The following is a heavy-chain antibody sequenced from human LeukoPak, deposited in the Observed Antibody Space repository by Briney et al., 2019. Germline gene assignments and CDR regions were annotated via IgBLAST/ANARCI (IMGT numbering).Heavy chain of an antibody. J-gene: IGHJ4*02. CDR1: GYSISSGYY. Sequence: PSETLSLTCTVSGYSISSGYYWGWIRQPPGKGLEWIGYIYYSGSTNYNPSLKSRVTISVDTSKNQFSLKLSSVTAADTAVYYCARAPQSSSSWPGGLYYFDYWGQGTLVTVSS. CDR3: ARAPQSSSSWPGGLYYFDY. D-gene: IGHD6-13*01. V-gene: IGHV4-61*01. CDR2: IYYSGST.